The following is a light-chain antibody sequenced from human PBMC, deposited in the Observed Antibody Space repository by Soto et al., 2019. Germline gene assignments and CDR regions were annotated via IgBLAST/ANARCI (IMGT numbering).Light chain of an antibody. CDR1: SSDVGGYNY. V-gene: IGLV2-8*01. CDR3: QSYDSSLSALYV. CDR2: GDS. Sequence: QSVLTQPPSASGSPGQSVTISCTGTSSDVGGYNYVSWYQQHPGTAPKLIIYGDSKRPSGVPGRFSGSKSGTSASLAITGLQAEDEADYYCQSYDSSLSALYVFGTGTKVTVL. J-gene: IGLJ1*01.